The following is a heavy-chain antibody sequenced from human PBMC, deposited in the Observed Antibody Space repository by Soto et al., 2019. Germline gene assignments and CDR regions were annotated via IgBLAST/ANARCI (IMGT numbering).Heavy chain of an antibody. D-gene: IGHD3-10*01. CDR1: GVTFTSYA. J-gene: IGHJ4*02. CDR3: AKGSFGFDY. V-gene: IGHV3-23*01. Sequence: EVQLLESGGGLVQPGGSLRLSCAASGVTFTSYAMTWVRQVPGEGLQWVSSISKSGDSTYYAASVKGRFTTSRDNSKNTLYLQRNSLRAEDTAIYYCAKGSFGFDYWGQGTLVTVSS. CDR2: ISKSGDST.